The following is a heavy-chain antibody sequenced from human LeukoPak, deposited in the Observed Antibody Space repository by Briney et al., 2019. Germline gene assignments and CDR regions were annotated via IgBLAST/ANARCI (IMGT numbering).Heavy chain of an antibody. D-gene: IGHD3-10*01. CDR3: ARGRGNYYGSGKYYFDY. CDR2: ISGSGGST. J-gene: IGHJ4*02. CDR1: GFTFSSYA. V-gene: IGHV3-23*01. Sequence: GGSLRLSCAASGFTFSSYAMSWVRQAPGKGLEWVSAISGSGGSTYYADSVKGRFTISRDNSKNTLYLQMNSLRAEDTAVYYCARGRGNYYGSGKYYFDYWGQGTLVTVSS.